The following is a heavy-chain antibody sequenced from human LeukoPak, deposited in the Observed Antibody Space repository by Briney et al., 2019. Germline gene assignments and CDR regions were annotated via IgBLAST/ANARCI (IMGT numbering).Heavy chain of an antibody. CDR1: GFTFSSYG. CDR3: ARALSGSHFGY. D-gene: IGHD1-26*01. CDR2: IWYDGSNK. V-gene: IGHV3-33*01. J-gene: IGHJ4*02. Sequence: PGGSLRLSCAASGFTFSSYGMHWVRQAPGKGLEWVAVIWYDGSNKYYADSVKGRFTISRDNSKNTLYLQMNSLRAEDTAVYYCARALSGSHFGYWGQGTLVTVSS.